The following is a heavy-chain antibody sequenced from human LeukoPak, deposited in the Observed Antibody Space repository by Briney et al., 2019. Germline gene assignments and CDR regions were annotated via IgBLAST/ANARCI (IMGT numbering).Heavy chain of an antibody. CDR3: ARGLYYDILTGYYPDEYYGMDV. D-gene: IGHD3-9*01. Sequence: SETLSLTCTVSGGSISSGDYYWSWIRQPPGKGLEWIGYIYYSGSTYYNPSLKSRVTISVDTSKNQFSLKLSSVTAADTAVYYCARGLYYDILTGYYPDEYYGMDVWGQGTTVTVSS. J-gene: IGHJ6*02. V-gene: IGHV4-30-4*08. CDR1: GGSISSGDYY. CDR2: IYYSGST.